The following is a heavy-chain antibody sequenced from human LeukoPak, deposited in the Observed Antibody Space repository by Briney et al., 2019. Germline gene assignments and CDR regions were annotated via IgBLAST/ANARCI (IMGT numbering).Heavy chain of an antibody. Sequence: GGSLRLSCAASGFTFSSYGMHWVRQAPGKGLEWVAFIRYDGSNKYYADSVKGRFTIPRDNSKNTLYLQMNSLRAEDTAVYYCAKDFPRFYDFWSGYELDYWGQGTLVTVSS. CDR2: IRYDGSNK. D-gene: IGHD3-3*01. V-gene: IGHV3-30*02. CDR3: AKDFPRFYDFWSGYELDY. CDR1: GFTFSSYG. J-gene: IGHJ4*02.